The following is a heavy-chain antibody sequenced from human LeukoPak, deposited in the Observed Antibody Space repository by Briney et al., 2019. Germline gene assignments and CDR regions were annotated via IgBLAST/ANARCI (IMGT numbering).Heavy chain of an antibody. V-gene: IGHV1-69*04. CDR3: ARDAPGGYARGYYMDV. J-gene: IGHJ6*03. Sequence: GASVTVSFKASVGTFTIYAISWVRQAPGQGLEWMGRIIPILGIANYAQKFQGRVTITADKSTSTAYMELSSLRSEDTAVYYCARDAPGGYARGYYMDVWGKGTTVTVSS. CDR2: IIPILGIA. CDR1: VGTFTIYA. D-gene: IGHD1-1*01.